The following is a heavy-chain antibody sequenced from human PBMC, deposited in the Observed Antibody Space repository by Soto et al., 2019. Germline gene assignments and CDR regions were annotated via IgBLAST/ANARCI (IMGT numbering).Heavy chain of an antibody. Sequence: SVKVSCKASGGTFRSYAISWVRQAPGQGLEWMGGIIPIFGTANYAQKFQGRVTITADESTSTAYMELSSLRSEDTAVYYCANSPITPERHAHYYYGMDVRGQGTTVTVSS. CDR1: GGTFRSYA. D-gene: IGHD2-15*01. CDR2: IIPIFGTA. CDR3: ANSPITPERHAHYYYGMDV. J-gene: IGHJ6*02. V-gene: IGHV1-69*13.